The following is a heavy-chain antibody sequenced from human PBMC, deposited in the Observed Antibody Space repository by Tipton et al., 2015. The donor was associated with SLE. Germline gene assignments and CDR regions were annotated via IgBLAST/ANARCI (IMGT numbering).Heavy chain of an antibody. CDR3: AKDITIFGVVAPLDI. Sequence: AVSGFTFDDYAMHWVRQAPGKGLEWVSGISWNSGSIGYADSVKGRFTISRDNAKNSLYLQMNSLRAEDTALYYCAKDITIFGVVAPLDIWGQGTMVTVSS. CDR2: ISWNSGSI. J-gene: IGHJ3*02. V-gene: IGHV3-9*01. D-gene: IGHD3-3*01. CDR1: GFTFDDYA.